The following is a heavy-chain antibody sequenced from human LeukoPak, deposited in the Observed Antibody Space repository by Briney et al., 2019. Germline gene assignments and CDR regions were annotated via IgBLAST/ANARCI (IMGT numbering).Heavy chain of an antibody. CDR2: INHSGST. Sequence: PSETLSLTCAVYGGSFSGYYWSWIRQPPGKGLEWIGEINHSGSTNYNPPLKSRVTISVDTSKNQFSLKLSSVTAADTAVYYCARHRPIRYCSGGSCYTPYYYYYMDVWGKGTTVTISS. CDR3: ARHRPIRYCSGGSCYTPYYYYYMDV. V-gene: IGHV4-34*01. CDR1: GGSFSGYY. D-gene: IGHD2-15*01. J-gene: IGHJ6*03.